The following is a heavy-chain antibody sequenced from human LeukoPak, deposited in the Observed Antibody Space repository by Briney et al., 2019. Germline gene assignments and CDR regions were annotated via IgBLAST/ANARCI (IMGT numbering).Heavy chain of an antibody. CDR3: VKTPYSSTWYVWDS. J-gene: IGHJ4*02. Sequence: GGSLRLSCSASGFTFSSYAMHWVRQAAGEGLEYVSAINSDGDSTYYADSVKGRFTISRDNSKNTLYLQMSSLRPEDSAVYYCVKTPYSSTWYVWDSWGQGTLVTVSS. CDR2: INSDGDST. V-gene: IGHV3-64D*06. CDR1: GFTFSSYA. D-gene: IGHD2/OR15-2a*01.